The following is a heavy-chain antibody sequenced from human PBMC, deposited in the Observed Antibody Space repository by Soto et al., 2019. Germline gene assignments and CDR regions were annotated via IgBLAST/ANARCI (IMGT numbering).Heavy chain of an antibody. J-gene: IGHJ4*02. CDR1: GFSFSRYT. D-gene: IGHD2-21*01. Sequence: EVQLVESGGDLVQPGGSLRLSCAASGFSFSRYTTNWVRQAPRKGLEWVSYISSSSSSIYYADSVKGRFTISRDDAKNLLYLQRNSLRDEDTAVYFCARGSDFYYWGQGALVTVSS. CDR3: ARGSDFYY. CDR2: ISSSSSSI. V-gene: IGHV3-48*02.